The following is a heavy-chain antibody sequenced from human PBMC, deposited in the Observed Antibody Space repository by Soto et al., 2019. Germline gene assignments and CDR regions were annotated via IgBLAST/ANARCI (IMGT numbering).Heavy chain of an antibody. CDR2: INPSGGST. Sequence: ASVKVSCKASGYTFTIYYMHWVRQAPGQGLEWMGIINPSGGSTSYAQKFQGRVTMTRDTSTSTVYMELSSLRSEDTAVYYCAREDGGYDNYYYYGMDVWGQGTTVTVSS. CDR3: AREDGGYDNYYYYGMDV. D-gene: IGHD5-12*01. J-gene: IGHJ6*02. V-gene: IGHV1-46*01. CDR1: GYTFTIYY.